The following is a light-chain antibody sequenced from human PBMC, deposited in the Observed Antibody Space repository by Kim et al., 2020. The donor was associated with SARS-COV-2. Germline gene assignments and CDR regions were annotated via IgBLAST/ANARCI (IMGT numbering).Light chain of an antibody. CDR2: DVS. CDR3: SSYTSSSTWV. CDR1: RRGVGGYNY. J-gene: IGLJ3*02. V-gene: IGLV2-14*04. Sequence: GRSITISCYGTRRGVGGYNYEPGYPQRPGTAPKLMIYDVSKRPSGVSNRFSGSKSGDTASLTISGRQAEGEADYYCSSYTSSSTWVFGGGTQLTVL.